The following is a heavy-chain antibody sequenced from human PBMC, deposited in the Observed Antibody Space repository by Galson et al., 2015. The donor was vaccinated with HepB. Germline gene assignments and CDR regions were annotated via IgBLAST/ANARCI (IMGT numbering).Heavy chain of an antibody. Sequence: GKGLECIGFIYYSGVTTYNPSLKNRVAISVDTSKNQFSLTLTSVTAADTGVYFCAKHWGYMDVWGKGTTVIVSS. V-gene: IGHV4-59*08. CDR3: AKHWGYMDV. D-gene: IGHD3-16*01. CDR2: IYYSGVT. J-gene: IGHJ6*03.